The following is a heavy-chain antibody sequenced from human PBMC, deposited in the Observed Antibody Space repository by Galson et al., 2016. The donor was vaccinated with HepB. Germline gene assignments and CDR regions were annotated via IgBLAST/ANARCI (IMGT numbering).Heavy chain of an antibody. D-gene: IGHD2-21*02. CDR3: AGGSVYCGDDCFSERFDP. V-gene: IGHV1-18*04. CDR2: INPYNGHT. Sequence: SVKVSCKASGYTFINYAISWVRQAPGQGLEWMGWINPYNGHTRYAQKLQGRVTMTTDTSTTTVYMELGSLTSDDTAVYFCAGGSVYCGDDCFSERFDPWGRGTLVTVSS. J-gene: IGHJ5*02. CDR1: GYTFINYA.